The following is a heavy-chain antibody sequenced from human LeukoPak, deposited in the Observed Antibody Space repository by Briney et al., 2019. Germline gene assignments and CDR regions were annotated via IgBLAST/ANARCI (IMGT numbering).Heavy chain of an antibody. CDR2: ISGSGDST. D-gene: IGHD3-10*01. V-gene: IGHV3-23*01. CDR3: AKESSIMTS. CDR1: GFTFSNAW. Sequence: GGSLRLSCAASGFTFSNAWMNWVRQAPGKGLEWVSAISGSGDSTYYADSVKGRFTISRDNSMNTLYLQMNSLRAEDTAIYYCAKESSIMTSWGQGTLVTVSS. J-gene: IGHJ5*02.